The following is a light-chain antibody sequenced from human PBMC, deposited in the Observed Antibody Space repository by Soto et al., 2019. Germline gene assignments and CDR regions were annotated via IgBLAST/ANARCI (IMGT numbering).Light chain of an antibody. CDR1: MRDVGAYNL. CDR3: CSYAGSSSFRVL. V-gene: IGLV2-14*01. Sequence: QSVLTQPASVSGSPGQSITISCAGTMRDVGAYNLVSWYQQHPGRAPQLIIYEVRNRPSGISFRFSGSKSGNTASLIISGLQAADEAEYYCCCCSYAGSSSFRVLFGGGTKLTVL. CDR2: EVR. J-gene: IGLJ2*01.